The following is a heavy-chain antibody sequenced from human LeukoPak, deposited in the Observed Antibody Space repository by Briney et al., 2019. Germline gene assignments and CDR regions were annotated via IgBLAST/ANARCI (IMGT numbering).Heavy chain of an antibody. J-gene: IGHJ4*02. V-gene: IGHV3-7*01. D-gene: IGHD6-13*01. CDR2: IKEDGSEE. Sequence: GGSLRRSRAASTFTFGNYWMSWVRQAPGKGLEWVANIKEDGSEEYYVDSVKGRFTISRDNTKNSLYLQMNSLRAEDTAVYYCARDPAAWDYWGQGTLVTVSS. CDR3: ARDPAAWDY. CDR1: TFTFGNYW.